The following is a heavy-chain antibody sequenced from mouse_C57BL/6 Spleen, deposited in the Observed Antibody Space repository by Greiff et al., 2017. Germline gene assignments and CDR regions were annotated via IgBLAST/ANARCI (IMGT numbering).Heavy chain of an antibody. J-gene: IGHJ3*01. V-gene: IGHV1-69*01. D-gene: IGHD2-3*01. CDR1: GYTFTSYW. Sequence: QVQLQQPGTELVMPGASVKLSCKASGYTFTSYWMHWVKQRPGQGLEWIGEIDPSDSYTNYNQKVKGKSTLTVDKSSSTAYMQLSSLTSEDSAVYYCARQEGGYYTWFAYWGQGTLVTVSA. CDR2: IDPSDSYT. CDR3: ARQEGGYYTWFAY.